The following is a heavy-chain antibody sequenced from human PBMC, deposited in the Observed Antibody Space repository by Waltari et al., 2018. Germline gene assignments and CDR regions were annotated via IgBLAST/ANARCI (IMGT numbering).Heavy chain of an antibody. CDR1: GGSISSGGYS. Sequence: QLQLQESGSGLVKPSQTLSLTCAVSGGSISSGGYSWSWIRQPPGKGLEWIGYIYHSVCTYYNPSLKSRVTISVDRSKNQFSLKLSSVTAADTAVYYCARGYYDSSGYLFDYWGQGTLVTVSS. CDR3: ARGYYDSSGYLFDY. J-gene: IGHJ4*02. D-gene: IGHD3-22*01. V-gene: IGHV4-30-2*01. CDR2: IYHSVCT.